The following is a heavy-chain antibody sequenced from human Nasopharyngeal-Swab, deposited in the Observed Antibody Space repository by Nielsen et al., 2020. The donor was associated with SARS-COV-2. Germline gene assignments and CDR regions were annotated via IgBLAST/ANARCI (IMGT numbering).Heavy chain of an antibody. D-gene: IGHD2-2*01. Sequence: SETLSLTCTVSGGSISSSSYYWGWIRQPPGKGLEWIGSIYYSGSTYYNPSLKSRVSISVDPSKNQFSLKLSSVTAADTAVYYCARGDVVVPAAIYYYYYGMDVWGQGTTVTVSS. J-gene: IGHJ6*02. CDR3: ARGDVVVPAAIYYYYYGMDV. CDR2: IYYSGST. V-gene: IGHV4-39*01. CDR1: GGSISSSSYY.